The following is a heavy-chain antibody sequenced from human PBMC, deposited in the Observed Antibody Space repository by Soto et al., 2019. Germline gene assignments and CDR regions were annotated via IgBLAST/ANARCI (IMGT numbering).Heavy chain of an antibody. CDR2: IKEDGNEQ. Sequence: GGSMRLSCAASGFTFSRYWMRWVRQDPGKGLEWVANIKEDGNEQHYVDSVKGRFTISRDNAKNSLYPQMNSLRAEDTAVYYCASYDFWSGYYYGDYGMDVWGQGTTVTVSS. CDR1: GFTFSRYW. J-gene: IGHJ6*02. CDR3: ASYDFWSGYYYGDYGMDV. D-gene: IGHD3-3*01. V-gene: IGHV3-7*01.